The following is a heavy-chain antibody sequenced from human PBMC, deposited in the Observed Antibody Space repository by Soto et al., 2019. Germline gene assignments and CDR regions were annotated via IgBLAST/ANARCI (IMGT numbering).Heavy chain of an antibody. Sequence: ASVNVSCKASGYTFTSYGISWVRQAPGQGLEWMGWISAYNGNTNYAQKLQGRVTMTTDTSTSTAYMELRSLRSDDTAVYYCARVVRITIFGVPDYYMDVWGKGTTVTVSS. CDR2: ISAYNGNT. J-gene: IGHJ6*03. CDR3: ARVVRITIFGVPDYYMDV. V-gene: IGHV1-18*01. D-gene: IGHD3-3*01. CDR1: GYTFTSYG.